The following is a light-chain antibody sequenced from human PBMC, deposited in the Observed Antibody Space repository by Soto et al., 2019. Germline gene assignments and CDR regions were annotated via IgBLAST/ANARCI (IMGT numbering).Light chain of an antibody. Sequence: QSALTQPASVSGSPGQSITISCTGTSSDVGGYNYVSWYQQHPGKAPRLMIYDVTNRPSGVSNSFSGSKSGNTASLTISGLQAEDEADYYCSSYTSDNTAVFGGGTKLTVL. V-gene: IGLV2-14*01. J-gene: IGLJ2*01. CDR2: DVT. CDR1: SSDVGGYNY. CDR3: SSYTSDNTAV.